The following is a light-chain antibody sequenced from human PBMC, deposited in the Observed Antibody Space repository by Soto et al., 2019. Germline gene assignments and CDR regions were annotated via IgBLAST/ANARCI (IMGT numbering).Light chain of an antibody. V-gene: IGKV3-20*01. CDR1: QSVSSSN. Sequence: EIVLTQSPGTLSLSPGERATLSCRASQSVSSSNLAWYQQKPGQAPRLLIYGTSSRATGIPDRFSGSGSGTDFTLNIGRLEPEDFAVYYCQQYGSLPRTFGQGTKVEIK. J-gene: IGKJ1*01. CDR3: QQYGSLPRT. CDR2: GTS.